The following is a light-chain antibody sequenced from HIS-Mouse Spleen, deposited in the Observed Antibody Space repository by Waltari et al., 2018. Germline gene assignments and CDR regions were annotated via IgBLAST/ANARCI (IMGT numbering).Light chain of an antibody. V-gene: IGLV3-10*01. CDR1: ALPTKS. Sequence: SYELTQPPSVSESPGQTARITCSGDALPTKSAYWYQQKSGQAPVLVIYEDSKRPSGIPERFSGSSSGTMATLTISGAQVEDEADYYCYSTDSSGNHRVFGGGTKLTVL. CDR3: YSTDSSGNHRV. J-gene: IGLJ2*01. CDR2: EDS.